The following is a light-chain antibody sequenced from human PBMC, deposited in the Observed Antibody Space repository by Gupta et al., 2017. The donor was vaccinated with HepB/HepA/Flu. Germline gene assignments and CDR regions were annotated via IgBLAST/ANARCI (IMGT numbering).Light chain of an antibody. Sequence: SFELTQPPSVSVSPGQTAGITCSGDALPKRYAYWYQQKSGQAPVLVIYEYNKRPSGIPERFSCSSSGTMATLTLSGAQVEDEADYYCSSTDTSDNYGKVFGGGTKLTVL. V-gene: IGLV3-10*01. CDR1: ALPKRY. J-gene: IGLJ3*02. CDR3: SSTDTSDNYGKV. CDR2: EYN.